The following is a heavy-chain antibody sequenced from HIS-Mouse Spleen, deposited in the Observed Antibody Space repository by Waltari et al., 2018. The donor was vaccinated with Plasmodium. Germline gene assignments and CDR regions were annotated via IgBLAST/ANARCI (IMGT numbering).Heavy chain of an antibody. CDR2: INPNSGGT. J-gene: IGHJ1*01. V-gene: IGHV1-2*02. D-gene: IGHD6-13*01. Sequence: QVQLVQSGAEVKKPGASVKVSCKASGYTFTGYYMHWVRQAPGPGFEWMGWINPNSGGTNYAQKFQGRVTMTRDTSISTAYMELSRLRSDDTAVYYCARVLGYKAAAGTFVEYFQHWGQGTLVTVSS. CDR3: ARVLGYKAAAGTFVEYFQH. CDR1: GYTFTGYY.